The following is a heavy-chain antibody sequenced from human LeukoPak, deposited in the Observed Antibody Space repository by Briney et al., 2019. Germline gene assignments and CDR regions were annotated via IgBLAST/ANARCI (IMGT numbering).Heavy chain of an antibody. CDR1: GFTVSSNY. V-gene: IGHV3-53*01. D-gene: IGHD6-13*01. CDR2: IYSGGST. J-gene: IGHJ4*02. CDR3: ARGQHSSSWYYFDY. Sequence: GGSLRLSCAASGFTVSSNYMSWVRQAPGKGLEWVSVIYSGGSTYYADSVKGRFTISRDNSKNTLYLQMNSLRAEDTAVYYCARGQHSSSWYYFDYWGQGTLVTVSS.